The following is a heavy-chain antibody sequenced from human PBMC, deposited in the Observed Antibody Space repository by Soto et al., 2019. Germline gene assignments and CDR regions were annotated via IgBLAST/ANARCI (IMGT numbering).Heavy chain of an antibody. J-gene: IGHJ6*02. Sequence: GGSLRLPCVTSGFTFSTYGMHWVRQAPGKGPEWVAVVSYEGANKYYGDSVKGRFTISRDNSKNTLYLQMNRLSVEDTAVYFCAKDLGYTSSWPDTIHYKGMDVWGQGTTVTVSS. D-gene: IGHD6-13*01. V-gene: IGHV3-30*18. CDR1: GFTFSTYG. CDR2: VSYEGANK. CDR3: AKDLGYTSSWPDTIHYKGMDV.